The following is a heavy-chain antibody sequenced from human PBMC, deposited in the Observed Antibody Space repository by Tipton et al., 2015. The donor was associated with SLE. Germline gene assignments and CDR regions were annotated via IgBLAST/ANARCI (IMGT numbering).Heavy chain of an antibody. V-gene: IGHV4-39*07. CDR3: ASAIAAAGQGWFDP. CDR2: IFYSYSGST. D-gene: IGHD6-13*01. CDR1: GGSISSSSYF. J-gene: IGHJ5*02. Sequence: TLSLTCTVSGGSISSSSYFWGWIRQPPGKGLEWIGSIFYSYSGSTFYNPSLKSRVTVSVDTSKNQFSLKLNSVTAADTAVYYCASAIAAAGQGWFDPWGQGTLVTVSS.